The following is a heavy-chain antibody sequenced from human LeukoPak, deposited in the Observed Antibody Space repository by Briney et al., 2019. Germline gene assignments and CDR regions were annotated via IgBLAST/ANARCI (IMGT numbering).Heavy chain of an antibody. CDR3: ARDIYSSSSPWFDP. Sequence: GGSLRLSCAASGFTFDDYAMHWVRQAPGKGLEWVSGISWNSGSIGYADSVKGRFTISRDNAKNSLYLQMNSLRAEDTAVYYCARDIYSSSSPWFDPWGQGTLVTVSS. D-gene: IGHD6-6*01. J-gene: IGHJ5*02. CDR2: ISWNSGSI. V-gene: IGHV3-9*01. CDR1: GFTFDDYA.